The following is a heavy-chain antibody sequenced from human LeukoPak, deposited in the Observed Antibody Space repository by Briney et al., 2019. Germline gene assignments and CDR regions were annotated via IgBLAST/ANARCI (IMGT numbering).Heavy chain of an antibody. CDR3: ARSLIVASEDY. V-gene: IGHV3-11*04. CDR2: ISASRAVP. Sequence: GGSLRLSCAASGFRFDSFYMGWIRHVPGKGLDYIALISASRAVPYYAESVEGRFTISRDNAKNAVSLQMNSLSADDTAIYYCARSLIVASEDYWGQGTQVTVS. D-gene: IGHD3-22*01. J-gene: IGHJ4*02. CDR1: GFRFDSFY.